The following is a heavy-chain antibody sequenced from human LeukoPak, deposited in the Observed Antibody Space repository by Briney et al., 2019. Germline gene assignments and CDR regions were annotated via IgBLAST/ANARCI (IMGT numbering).Heavy chain of an antibody. CDR1: GGTFSSYA. Sequence: GASVKVSCKASGGTFSSYAISWVRQAPGQGLEWMGGIIPIFGTANYAQKFQGRVTMTRNTSISTAYMELSSLRSEDTAVYYCASGGLWFGELNQMGDAFDIWGQGTMVTVSS. V-gene: IGHV1-69*05. D-gene: IGHD3-10*01. CDR2: IIPIFGTA. J-gene: IGHJ3*02. CDR3: ASGGLWFGELNQMGDAFDI.